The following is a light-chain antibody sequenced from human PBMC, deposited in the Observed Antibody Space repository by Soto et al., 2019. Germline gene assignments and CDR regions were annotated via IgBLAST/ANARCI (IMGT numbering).Light chain of an antibody. V-gene: IGKV2-28*01. CDR1: QSLLHSNGYNY. CDR3: MQALQTQRT. Sequence: DIVMIQSPLSLPVTPGEPASISCRSSQSLLHSNGYNYLDWYLQKPGQSPQLLIYLGSNRASGVPDRFSGSGSGTDFTLKISRVEAEDVGVYYCMQALQTQRTFGQGTKVEIK. CDR2: LGS. J-gene: IGKJ1*01.